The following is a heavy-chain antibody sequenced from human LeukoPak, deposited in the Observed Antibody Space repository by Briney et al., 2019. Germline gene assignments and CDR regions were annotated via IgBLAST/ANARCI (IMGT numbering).Heavy chain of an antibody. V-gene: IGHV1-69*04. D-gene: IGHD3-3*01. CDR2: IIPILGIA. Sequence: GASVKVSCKSSGYTFTSYYMYWVRQAPGQGLEWMGRIIPILGIANYAQKFQGRVTITADKSTSTAYMELSSLRSEDTAVYYCARDQYDFWSGYYTPHSYYYGMDVWGQGTTVTVSS. J-gene: IGHJ6*02. CDR1: GYTFTSYY. CDR3: ARDQYDFWSGYYTPHSYYYGMDV.